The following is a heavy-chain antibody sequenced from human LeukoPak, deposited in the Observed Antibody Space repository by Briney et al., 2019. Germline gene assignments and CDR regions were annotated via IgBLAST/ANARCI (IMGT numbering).Heavy chain of an antibody. CDR3: ARGGSSGYYYG. J-gene: IGHJ4*02. CDR2: LYTSGGT. V-gene: IGHV4-4*07. D-gene: IGHD3-22*01. CDR1: SVSISSYS. Sequence: SETLSLTCTVSSVSISSYSWSWIRQPPGKGLEWICRLYTSGGTNYNPSLRSRVTMSVDTSKNQFYLKLTSMAAADTAVYYCARGGSSGYYYGWGQGTLVTVSS.